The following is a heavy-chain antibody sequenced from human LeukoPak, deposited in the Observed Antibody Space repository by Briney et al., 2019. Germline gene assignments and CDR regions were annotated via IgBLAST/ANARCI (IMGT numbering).Heavy chain of an antibody. CDR3: AMNRSPYVSDY. J-gene: IGHJ4*02. CDR2: NHYGGST. D-gene: IGHD1/OR15-1a*01. Sequence: SETLSLTCTVSGGSISSYYWSWMRQPPGKGLEWMGYNHYGGSTNYNPSLKSRVTISVDTSKKQFSLELSSVTAADTAVYYCAMNRSPYVSDYWGQGTLVTVSS. V-gene: IGHV4-59*01. CDR1: GGSISSYY.